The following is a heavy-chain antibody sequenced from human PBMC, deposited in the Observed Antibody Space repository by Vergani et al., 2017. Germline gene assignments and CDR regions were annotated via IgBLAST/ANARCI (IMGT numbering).Heavy chain of an antibody. CDR2: IHHSGDT. CDR1: DSSIMTNPY. J-gene: IGHJ6*02. Sequence: QVQLQESGPGLVKPSETLTLTCDVSDSSIMTNPYWGWFRQSPGKGLEWIGCIHHSGDTHYNSSLKSRVSISIVSSSKFSLSLTSVTAAYTAIYYCARHRGSGGFFPSSYFYAMDVWGHGTTVTVSS. CDR3: ARHRGSGGFFPSSYFYAMDV. D-gene: IGHD3-10*01. V-gene: IGHV4-38-2*01.